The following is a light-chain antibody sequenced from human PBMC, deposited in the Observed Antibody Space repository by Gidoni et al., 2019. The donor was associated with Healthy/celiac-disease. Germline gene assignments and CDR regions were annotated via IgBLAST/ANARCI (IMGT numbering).Light chain of an antibody. CDR2: GAS. V-gene: IGKV3-15*01. J-gene: IGKJ3*01. Sequence: EIVMTQSPATLSVSPGERATLSCRASQSVSSNLAWYQQKPGQAPRLLIYGASTRATGIPARFSGSGSGTEFTLTISSLQSEDFAVYYCQQYKNWPGFTFXPXTKVDIK. CDR1: QSVSSN. CDR3: QQYKNWPGFT.